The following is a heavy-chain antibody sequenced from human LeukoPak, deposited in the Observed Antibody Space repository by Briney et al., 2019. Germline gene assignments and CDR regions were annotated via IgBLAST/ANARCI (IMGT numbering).Heavy chain of an antibody. V-gene: IGHV4-59*01. J-gene: IGHJ4*02. D-gene: IGHD1/OR15-1a*01. CDR3: ASQLGGTTFH. CDR2: VYYNGIT. CDR1: GVXINTYF. Sequence: SETLSLTCTVSGVXINTYFWSWIRQPPGKGLEWIGYVYYNGITNYNPSLKSRVSISLDTSKNQFSLRLNSVTAAETAVYHCASQLGGTTFHWGQGTLVTVSS.